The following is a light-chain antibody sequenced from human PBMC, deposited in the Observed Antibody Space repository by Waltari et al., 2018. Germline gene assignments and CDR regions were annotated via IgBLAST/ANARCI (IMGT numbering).Light chain of an antibody. CDR3: QQRSDWPPSIT. V-gene: IGKV3-11*01. J-gene: IGKJ5*01. CDR2: DAS. CDR1: QSVGKF. Sequence: EVVLTQSPVPLSLSPGERATLPCRASQSVGKFLAWYQKKPGQAPRLLIYDASNRATGIPVTFSGSGSGTDFTLTISSVQPEDFALYFCQQRSDWPPSITFGQGTRLEI.